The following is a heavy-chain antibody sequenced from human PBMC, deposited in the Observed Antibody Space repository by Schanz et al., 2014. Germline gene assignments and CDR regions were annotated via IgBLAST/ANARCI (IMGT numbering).Heavy chain of an antibody. CDR3: AREFVN. V-gene: IGHV3-48*04. Sequence: VQLLQSGGALVQPGGSLRLSCVASGFSFSNYSMNWVRQAPGKGLEWLSHISGSGGDSVDYADSVKGRFTISRDNTRNSLYLQMNSLRVDDTAVYYCAREFVNWGQGTLVTVSA. CDR2: ISGSGGDSV. J-gene: IGHJ1*01. CDR1: GFSFSNYS. D-gene: IGHD2-21*01.